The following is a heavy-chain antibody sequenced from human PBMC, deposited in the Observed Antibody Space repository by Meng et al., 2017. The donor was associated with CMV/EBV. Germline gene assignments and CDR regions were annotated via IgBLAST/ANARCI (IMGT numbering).Heavy chain of an antibody. CDR2: IKSKTDGGTT. J-gene: IGHJ4*02. CDR3: TAQWRGD. D-gene: IGHD6-19*01. CDR1: GFTFSNAW. Sequence: LRLAGGGSGFTFSNAWVSWVRQAPGKGLEWVGRIKSKTDGGTTDYAAPVKGRFTISRDDSKNTLYLQMNSLKTEDTAVYYCTAQWRGDWGQGTLVTVSS. V-gene: IGHV3-15*01.